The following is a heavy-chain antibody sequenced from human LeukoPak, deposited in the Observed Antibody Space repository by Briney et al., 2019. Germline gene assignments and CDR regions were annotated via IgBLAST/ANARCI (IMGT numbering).Heavy chain of an antibody. D-gene: IGHD3-22*01. CDR1: GFTFGDYA. CDR3: TRSALYYYDSSGYHGWFDP. Sequence: GGSLRLSCTASGFTFGDYAMSWFRQAPGKGLEWVGFIRSKAYGGTTEYAASVKGRFTISRDDSKSIAYLQMNSLKTEDTAVYYRTRSALYYYDSSGYHGWFDPWGQGTLVAVSS. J-gene: IGHJ5*02. CDR2: IRSKAYGGTT. V-gene: IGHV3-49*03.